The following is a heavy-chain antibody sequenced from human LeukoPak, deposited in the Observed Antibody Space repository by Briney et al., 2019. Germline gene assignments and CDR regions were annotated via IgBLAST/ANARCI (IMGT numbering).Heavy chain of an antibody. CDR2: INHSGST. Sequence: PGGSLRLSCAASGFTFSSNWMTWIRQPPGKGLEWIGEINHSGSTNYNPSLKSRVSISVDSSKNQFSLKVSSVTAADTAVYYCARGSDTAAGLYWGQGTLVTVSS. D-gene: IGHD6-13*01. J-gene: IGHJ4*02. CDR1: GFTFSSNW. V-gene: IGHV4-34*01. CDR3: ARGSDTAAGLY.